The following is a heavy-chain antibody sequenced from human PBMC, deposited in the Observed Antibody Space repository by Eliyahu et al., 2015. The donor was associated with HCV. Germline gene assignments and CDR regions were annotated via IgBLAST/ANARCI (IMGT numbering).Heavy chain of an antibody. CDR1: GGXIXXXS. V-gene: IGHV4-59*01. D-gene: IGHD6-19*01. CDR2: IHYSGST. CDR3: ASGGGGIAVTGTGGWFDP. J-gene: IGHJ5*02. Sequence: QVQLQESGPGLVKPSETLSLTCTXSGGXIXXXSWSWIRPPPGKGLEWXGYIHYSGSTNYNPSLKSRVTIALDTSKNQFSLNLTSVTAADTAMYYCASGGGGIAVTGTGGWFDPWGQGTLVTVSS.